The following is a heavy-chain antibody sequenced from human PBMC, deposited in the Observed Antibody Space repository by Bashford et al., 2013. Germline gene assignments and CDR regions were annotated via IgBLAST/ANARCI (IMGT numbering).Heavy chain of an antibody. CDR2: IYYSGST. CDR3: ARGITIFGRVYFDY. V-gene: IGHV4-31*01. D-gene: IGHD3-3*01. J-gene: IGHJ4*02. Sequence: SSETLSLTCTVSGGSISSGGYYWSWIRQHPGKGLEWIGYIYYSGSTYYNPSLKSLVTISVDTSKNQFSLKLSSVTAADTAVYYCARGITIFGRVYFDYWGQGTLVTVSS. CDR1: GGSISSGGYY.